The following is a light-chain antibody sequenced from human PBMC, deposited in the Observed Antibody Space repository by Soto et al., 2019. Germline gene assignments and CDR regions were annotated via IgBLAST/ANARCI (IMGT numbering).Light chain of an antibody. V-gene: IGKV1-5*03. Sequence: DIQMTQSPSTLSASVGDRVTITCRASQSISSWLAWYQQKPGKTPKVLIYKASSLESGVPSRFSGSGSGTAFPLTISSLQPDDFATYYCQQYNSYPWTFGQGTKVEIK. CDR3: QQYNSYPWT. CDR1: QSISSW. J-gene: IGKJ1*01. CDR2: KAS.